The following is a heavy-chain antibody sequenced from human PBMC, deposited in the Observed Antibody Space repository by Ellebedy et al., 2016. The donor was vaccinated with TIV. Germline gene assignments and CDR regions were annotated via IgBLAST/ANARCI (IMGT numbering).Heavy chain of an antibody. CDR2: FDPEDGET. CDR1: GYTLTELS. Sequence: AASVKVSCKASGYTLTELSMHWVRQAPGKGLEWMGGFDPEDGETTYAQKFQGRVTMTEDTSTDTAYMELSSLRSEDTAVYYCATDLRYCSNDVCFKRYEAFDIWGQGTMVTVSS. CDR3: ATDLRYCSNDVCFKRYEAFDI. V-gene: IGHV1-24*01. J-gene: IGHJ3*02. D-gene: IGHD2-8*01.